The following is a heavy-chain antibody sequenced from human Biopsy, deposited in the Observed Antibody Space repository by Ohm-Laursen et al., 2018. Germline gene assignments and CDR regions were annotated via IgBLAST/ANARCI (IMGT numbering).Heavy chain of an antibody. Sequence: ASVKVSCKASGDTFSRSAFFWVRQAPGQGLVYLGRIIPIVGITNHAQTSQGRITLTADKSTFTVYMELSRLRSDDTAIYYCARGGSGSGYYGMDVWGQGATISVSS. J-gene: IGHJ6*02. CDR3: ARGGSGSGYYGMDV. V-gene: IGHV1-69*04. CDR1: GDTFSRSA. CDR2: IIPIVGIT. D-gene: IGHD3-10*01.